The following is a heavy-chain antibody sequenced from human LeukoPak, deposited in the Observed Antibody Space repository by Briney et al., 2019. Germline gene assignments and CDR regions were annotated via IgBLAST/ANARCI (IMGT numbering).Heavy chain of an antibody. Sequence: SETLSLTCAVYGGSCDDYYCSWIRHPPGKGLEWIGEIHPHGIFYYNSSLTSRVNISIDTSKTQFSLRLTSVTAADTAFYYCARGRDRSKAGDHWGQGSLVTVSS. CDR2: IHPHGIF. V-gene: IGHV4-34*01. J-gene: IGHJ4*02. CDR3: ARGRDRSKAGDH. D-gene: IGHD5-24*01. CDR1: GGSCDDYY.